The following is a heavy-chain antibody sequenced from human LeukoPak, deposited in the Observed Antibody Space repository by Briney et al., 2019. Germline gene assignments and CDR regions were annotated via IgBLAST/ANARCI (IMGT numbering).Heavy chain of an antibody. CDR2: IKQDGSEK. J-gene: IGHJ4*02. V-gene: IGHV3-7*03. CDR3: ARGLGAPDY. D-gene: IGHD1-26*01. Sequence: GGSPRLSCAASGFTFSTYWMSWVRKAPGKGLEWAANIKQDGSEKYYVDSVKGRFTISRDNAKNSLYLQMNSLRAEDTAVYYCARGLGAPDYWGQGTLVTVSS. CDR1: GFTFSTYW.